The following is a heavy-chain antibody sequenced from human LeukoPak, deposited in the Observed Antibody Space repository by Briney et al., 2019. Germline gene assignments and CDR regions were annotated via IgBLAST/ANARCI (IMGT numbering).Heavy chain of an antibody. CDR3: ARGVGATGNWFDP. J-gene: IGHJ5*02. CDR1: GYTFTGYY. Sequence: GASVKVSCKASGYTFTGYYMHWVRQAPGQGLEWMGWINPNSGGTNYAQKFQGRVTMTRDTSISTAYMELSRLRSDDTAVYYCARGVGATGNWFDPWGQGTLVTASS. V-gene: IGHV1-2*02. D-gene: IGHD1-26*01. CDR2: INPNSGGT.